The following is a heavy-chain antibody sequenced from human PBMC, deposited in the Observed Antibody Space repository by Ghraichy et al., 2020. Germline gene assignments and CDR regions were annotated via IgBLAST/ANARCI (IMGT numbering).Heavy chain of an antibody. V-gene: IGHV1-69*13. D-gene: IGHD5-12*01. CDR3: ARGLVIGYSGYGNFDY. Sequence: SVKVSCKASGGTFSSSAISWVRQAPAQGLEWMGGIIPIFGPGNYAQKFQGRVTITADESTSTAYMELSSLRSEDTAVYYCARGLVIGYSGYGNFDYWGQGTLVTVSS. CDR2: IIPIFGPG. CDR1: GGTFSSSA. J-gene: IGHJ4*02.